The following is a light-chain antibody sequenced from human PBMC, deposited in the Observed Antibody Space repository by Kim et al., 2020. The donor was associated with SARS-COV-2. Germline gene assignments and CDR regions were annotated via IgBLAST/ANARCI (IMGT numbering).Light chain of an antibody. J-gene: IGLJ2*01. V-gene: IGLV3-1*01. CDR2: QDS. CDR1: KLGDKY. Sequence: SSELTQPPSVSVSPGQTASITCSGDKLGDKYACWYQQKPGQSPVLVIYQDSKRPSGIPERFSGSNSGNTATLTISGTQAMDEADYYCQAWDSGTVVFGGGTQLTFL. CDR3: QAWDSGTVV.